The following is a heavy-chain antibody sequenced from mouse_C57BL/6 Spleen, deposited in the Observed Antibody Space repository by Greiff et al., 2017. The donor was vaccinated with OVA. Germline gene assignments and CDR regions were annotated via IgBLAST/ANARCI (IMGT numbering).Heavy chain of an antibody. CDR1: GFTFSSYG. CDR2: ISSGGSYT. Sequence: EVQVVESGGDLVKPGGSLKLSCAASGFTFSSYGMSWVRQTPDKRLEWVATISSGGSYTYYPDSVKGRFTISRDNAKNTLYLQMSSLKSEDTAMYYCARQGYDAWFAYWGQGTLVTVSA. D-gene: IGHD2-3*01. V-gene: IGHV5-6*01. J-gene: IGHJ3*01. CDR3: ARQGYDAWFAY.